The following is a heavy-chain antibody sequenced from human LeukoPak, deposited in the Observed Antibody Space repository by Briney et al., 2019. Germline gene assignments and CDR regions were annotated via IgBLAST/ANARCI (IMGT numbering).Heavy chain of an antibody. CDR2: INSGGAST. Sequence: GGSLRLSCAASGFTFSNYGMSWVRQAPGKGLEWVSVINSGGASTYYADSVKGRFTVSRDNSKNTLYLQMNSLGAEDTAVYYCAKERAGTSPLDYWGQGTLVTVSS. D-gene: IGHD1-1*01. J-gene: IGHJ4*02. V-gene: IGHV3-23*01. CDR1: GFTFSNYG. CDR3: AKERAGTSPLDY.